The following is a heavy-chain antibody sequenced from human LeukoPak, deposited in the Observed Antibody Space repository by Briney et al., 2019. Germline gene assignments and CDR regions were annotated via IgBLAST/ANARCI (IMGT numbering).Heavy chain of an antibody. Sequence: GGSLRLSCAASGFTFSSYAMGWVRQAPGKGLEFVSAISYSGDVTNYADSVKGRFTISRDNAKNSLYLQMNSLRAEDTAVYYCARDSSSWAEGLSYYYYGMDVWGQGTTVTVSS. V-gene: IGHV3-23*01. CDR2: ISYSGDVT. CDR1: GFTFSSYA. J-gene: IGHJ6*02. CDR3: ARDSSSWAEGLSYYYYGMDV. D-gene: IGHD6-13*01.